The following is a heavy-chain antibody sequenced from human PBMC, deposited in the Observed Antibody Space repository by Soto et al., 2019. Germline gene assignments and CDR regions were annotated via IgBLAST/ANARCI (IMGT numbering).Heavy chain of an antibody. CDR1: GFTFSSYW. J-gene: IGHJ6*02. CDR3: ARVKSSAGIGMDV. D-gene: IGHD6-13*01. CDR2: INSDGSST. Sequence: GGSMRLSCAASGFTFSSYWMHWVRQAPGKGLVWVSRINSDGSSTSYADSVKGRFTISRDNAKNTLYLQMNSLRAEDTAVYYWARVKSSAGIGMDVWGQGTTGTVS. V-gene: IGHV3-74*01.